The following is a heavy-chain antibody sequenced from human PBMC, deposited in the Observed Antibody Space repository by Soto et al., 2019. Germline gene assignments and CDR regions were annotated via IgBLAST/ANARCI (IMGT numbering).Heavy chain of an antibody. CDR1: GYTFTSYG. Sequence: ASVKVSCKASGYTFTSYGISWVRQAPGQGLEWMGWISAYNGNTNYAQKLQGRVTMTTDTSTSTAYMELRSLRSDDTAVYYCARTAGMWYQLPSPHFDYWGQGTLVTVSS. D-gene: IGHD2-2*01. CDR3: ARTAGMWYQLPSPHFDY. J-gene: IGHJ4*02. CDR2: ISAYNGNT. V-gene: IGHV1-18*01.